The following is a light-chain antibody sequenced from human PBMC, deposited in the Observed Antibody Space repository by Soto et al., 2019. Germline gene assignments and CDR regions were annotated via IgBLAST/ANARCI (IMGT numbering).Light chain of an antibody. CDR1: SSDVGGYNY. CDR3: SSYTSSSTLVV. Sequence: QSALTQPASVSGSPGQSITISCTGTSSDVGGYNYVSWYQQHPGKAPKLMIYEVSNRPSGVSNRFSGSKSGNTASLTISGPQAEHEADYYCSSYTSSSTLVVFGGGTKLTVL. V-gene: IGLV2-14*01. J-gene: IGLJ2*01. CDR2: EVS.